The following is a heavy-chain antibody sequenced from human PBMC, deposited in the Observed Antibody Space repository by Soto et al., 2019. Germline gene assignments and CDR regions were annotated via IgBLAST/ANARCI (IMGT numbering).Heavy chain of an antibody. V-gene: IGHV3-30*18. J-gene: IGHJ6*03. CDR2: ISYDGSNK. D-gene: IGHD2-2*01. Sequence: QVQLVESGGGVVQPGRSLRLSCAASGFTFSSYGMHWVRQAPGKGLEWVAVISYDGSNKYYADSVKGRFTISRDNSKNTMYLQMNSLRVEDKAVYYCAKDLRYCSSTSCYEFYYYSYMDVWGKGTTVTVSS. CDR1: GFTFSSYG. CDR3: AKDLRYCSSTSCYEFYYYSYMDV.